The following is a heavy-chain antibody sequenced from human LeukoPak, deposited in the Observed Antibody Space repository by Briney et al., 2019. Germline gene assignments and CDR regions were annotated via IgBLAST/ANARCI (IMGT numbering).Heavy chain of an antibody. D-gene: IGHD5-18*01. CDR3: ARVLRRGYSYGYVDY. J-gene: IGHJ4*02. CDR1: GFTFSSYS. V-gene: IGHV3-21*01. Sequence: GGSLRLSCAASGFTFSSYSMNWVRQAPGKWLEWVSSISSSSSYIYYADSVKGRFTISRDNAKNSLYLQMNSLRAEDTAVYYCARVLRRGYSYGYVDYWGQGTLVTVSS. CDR2: ISSSSSYI.